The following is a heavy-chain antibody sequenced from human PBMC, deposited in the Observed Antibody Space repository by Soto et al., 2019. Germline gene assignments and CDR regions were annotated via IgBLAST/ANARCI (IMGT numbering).Heavy chain of an antibody. CDR2: IYYSGST. CDR1: GGSISSSSYY. Sequence: QRQLQESGPGLVKPSETLSLTCTVSGGSISSSSYYWGWIRQPPGKGMEWIGSIYYSGSTYYNTSVKIRVTISVDMSKIQCSLKLSSVTAADSAVYYCARQYPVADYNWFDPWGQGTLVTVSS. J-gene: IGHJ5*02. D-gene: IGHD6-19*01. CDR3: ARQYPVADYNWFDP. V-gene: IGHV4-39*01.